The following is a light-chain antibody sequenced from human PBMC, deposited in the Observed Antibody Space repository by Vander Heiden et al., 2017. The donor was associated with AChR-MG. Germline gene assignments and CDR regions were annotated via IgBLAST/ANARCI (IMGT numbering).Light chain of an antibody. CDR2: DVA. V-gene: IGLV2-14*03. J-gene: IGLJ3*02. CDR1: SSDIGTYNY. Sequence: QSALTQPASVSGSPGQSITISCTGTSSDIGTYNYVSWYQQHPGKAPKLMIYDVANRPSGVSDRFSASKSGNTASLTISGLQAEDEADYYCSSYTSNSRLVFGGGTKLTVL. CDR3: SSYTSNSRLV.